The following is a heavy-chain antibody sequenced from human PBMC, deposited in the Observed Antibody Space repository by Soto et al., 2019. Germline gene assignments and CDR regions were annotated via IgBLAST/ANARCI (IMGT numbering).Heavy chain of an antibody. CDR3: ARLRSRDGYNFWGDWFDP. D-gene: IGHD3-3*01. CDR2: IDWDDDK. V-gene: IGHV2-70*01. J-gene: IGHJ5*02. CDR1: GFSLSTSGMC. Sequence: SGPTLVNPTQTLTLTCTFSGFSLSTSGMCVSWIRQPPGKALEWLALIDWDDDKYYSTSLKTRLTISKDTSKNQVVLTMTNMDPVDTATYYCARLRSRDGYNFWGDWFDPWGQGTLVTVSS.